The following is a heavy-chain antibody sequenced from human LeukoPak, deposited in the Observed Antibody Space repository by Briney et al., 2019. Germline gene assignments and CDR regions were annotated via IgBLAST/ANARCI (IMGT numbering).Heavy chain of an antibody. Sequence: PSETLSLTCTVSGEPTGSDYWTWIRQPPGEGLEWKGYIYYTGSTDYNPSLKSRVIISVDTSKNQFSLKLRSVTAAETAVYYCARSTNLNLGMGYWGQGTLVTVSS. V-gene: IGHV4-59*13. CDR2: IYYTGST. J-gene: IGHJ4*02. D-gene: IGHD1-14*01. CDR1: GEPTGSDY. CDR3: ARSTNLNLGMGY.